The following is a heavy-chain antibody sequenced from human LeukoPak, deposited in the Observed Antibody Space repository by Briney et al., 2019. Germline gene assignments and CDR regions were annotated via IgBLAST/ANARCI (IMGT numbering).Heavy chain of an antibody. D-gene: IGHD5-18*01. V-gene: IGHV3-23*01. CDR3: AKGRIGYSYGYSDY. Sequence: GGSLRLSCAASGFTFSSYAMSWVRQAPGKGLEWVPTISGSGGSTYYADSVKGRFTISRDNSKNTLYLQMNSLRAEDTAVYYCAKGRIGYSYGYSDYRGQGTLVTVSS. CDR1: GFTFSSYA. J-gene: IGHJ4*02. CDR2: ISGSGGST.